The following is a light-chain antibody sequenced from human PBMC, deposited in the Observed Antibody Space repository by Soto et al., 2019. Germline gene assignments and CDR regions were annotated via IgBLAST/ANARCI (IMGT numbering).Light chain of an antibody. CDR1: QSISSY. J-gene: IGKJ1*01. CDR3: QQSYSTART. CDR2: AAS. Sequence: GSGVTITCRASQSISSYLNWYQQKPGKAPKLLIYAASSLQSGVPSRFSGSGSGTDFTLTMSSLQPQEFATYYYQQSYSTARTFAQGTRVEIK. V-gene: IGKV1-39*01.